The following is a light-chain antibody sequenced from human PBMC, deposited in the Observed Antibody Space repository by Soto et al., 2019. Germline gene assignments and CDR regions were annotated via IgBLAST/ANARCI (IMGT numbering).Light chain of an antibody. V-gene: IGKV1-5*01. CDR1: QNINNC. J-gene: IGKJ1*01. CDR2: DAS. Sequence: TQSPSTLSASLGDRVTITCRASQNINNCIAWYQQKPGKAPKFLIYDASTLESGVPSRFSGSGFGTELCPAIRSMQPDGFGSCYCQHKRTFEQGTKVDVK. CDR3: QHKRT.